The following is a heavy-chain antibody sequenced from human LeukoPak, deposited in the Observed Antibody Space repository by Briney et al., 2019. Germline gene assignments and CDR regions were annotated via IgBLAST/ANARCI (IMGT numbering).Heavy chain of an antibody. CDR3: AKDIDWLAFED. CDR1: GFTFSDYY. D-gene: IGHD6-19*01. Sequence: GGSLRLSCAASGFTFSDYYMNWVRQAPGKGPEWVSGIGPSGDKTYYADSVKGRFTISRDNSENTVYRQMNSLRVEDTALYYCAKDIDWLAFEDWGQGTLVTVSS. J-gene: IGHJ4*02. CDR2: IGPSGDKT. V-gene: IGHV3-23*01.